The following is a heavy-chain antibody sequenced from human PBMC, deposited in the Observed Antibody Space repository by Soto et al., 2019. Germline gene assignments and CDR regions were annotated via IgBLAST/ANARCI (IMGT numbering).Heavy chain of an antibody. V-gene: IGHV3-30*03. D-gene: IGHD1-26*01. Sequence: PGGSLRLSCSVSGFTFSDYGMHWVRQAPGEGLQWVAVISSDGRDEQYADSVKGRFTVSRDNSKSTFYLQMNSLSPEDTAVYSCARQGAGSYFDFWGHGTLVTVSS. J-gene: IGHJ4*01. CDR1: GFTFSDYG. CDR2: ISSDGRDE. CDR3: ARQGAGSYFDF.